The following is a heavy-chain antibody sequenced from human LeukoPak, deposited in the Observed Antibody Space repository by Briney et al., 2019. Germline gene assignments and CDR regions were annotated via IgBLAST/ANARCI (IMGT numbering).Heavy chain of an antibody. J-gene: IGHJ4*02. Sequence: PSETLSLTCAVYGGSFSGYYWSWIRQPLGKGLEWIGEINHSGSTNYNPSLKSRVTISVDTSKNQFSLKLSSVTAADTAVYYCARPKGYSYANYFDYWGQGTLVTVSS. V-gene: IGHV4-34*01. D-gene: IGHD5-18*01. CDR2: INHSGST. CDR3: ARPKGYSYANYFDY. CDR1: GGSFSGYY.